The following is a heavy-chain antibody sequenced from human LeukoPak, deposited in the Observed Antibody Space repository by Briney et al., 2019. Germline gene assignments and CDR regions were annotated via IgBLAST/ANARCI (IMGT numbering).Heavy chain of an antibody. CDR1: GFTFTSSA. CDR3: AAVPPGGYSYGSNWFDP. Sequence: GASVKVSCKASGFTFTSSAMQWVRQARGQRLEWIGWIVVGSGNTNYAQKFQERVTITRDMSTSTAYMELSSLRSEDTAVYYCAAVPPGGYSYGSNWFDPWGQGTLVTVSS. D-gene: IGHD5-18*01. CDR2: IVVGSGNT. J-gene: IGHJ5*02. V-gene: IGHV1-58*02.